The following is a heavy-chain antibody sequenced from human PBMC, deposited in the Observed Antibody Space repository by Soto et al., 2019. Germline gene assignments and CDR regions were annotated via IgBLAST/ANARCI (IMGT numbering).Heavy chain of an antibody. V-gene: IGHV3-23*01. CDR2: ISGRGSDT. J-gene: IGHJ5*02. CDR1: GFTFSSYG. D-gene: IGHD3-10*01. CDR3: AKGIYFCES. Sequence: EGQLLESGGGLVQPGGSLRLSCAASGFTFSSYGMSWVRQGAGKGLEWVSGISGRGSDTYYADSVKGRFTISRDNSKNTLFLQINSLRAEDTALYYCAKGIYFCESWGQGTLVTVSS.